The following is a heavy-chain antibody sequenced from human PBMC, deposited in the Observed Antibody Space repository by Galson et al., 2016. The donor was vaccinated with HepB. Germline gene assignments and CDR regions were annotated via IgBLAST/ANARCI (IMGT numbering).Heavy chain of an antibody. D-gene: IGHD1-1*01. J-gene: IGHJ6*04. CDR2: VWSDETNK. V-gene: IGHV3-33*01. Sequence: SLRLSCAASGFPFSSYGMHWVRQAPGKGLEWVTIVWSDETNKYYADSVKGRFTISRDNSKKMLFLEVSSLRAEDTAVYYCARRAELALGRYWYIFGMDVWVNGTTVTVSS. CDR1: GFPFSSYG. CDR3: ARRAELALGRYWYIFGMDV.